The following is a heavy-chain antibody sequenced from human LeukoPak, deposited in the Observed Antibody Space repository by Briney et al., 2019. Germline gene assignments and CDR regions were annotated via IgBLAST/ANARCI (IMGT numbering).Heavy chain of an antibody. J-gene: IGHJ3*02. CDR2: IYYSGST. D-gene: IGHD1-26*01. Sequence: PSETLSLTCTVSGGXGGSISSYYWSWIRQPPGKGLEWIRSIYYSGSTNYNTSLKTRVTISVATSKNKCSLKLGSVTAADTAVYYCARPPSKSSGSYYGACDIGGQGTMVTVSS. V-gene: IGHV4-59*08. CDR1: GGXGGSISSYY. CDR3: ARPPSKSSGSYYGACDI.